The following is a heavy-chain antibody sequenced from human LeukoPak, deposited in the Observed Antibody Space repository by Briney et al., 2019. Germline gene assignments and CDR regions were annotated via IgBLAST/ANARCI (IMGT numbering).Heavy chain of an antibody. CDR2: IYYSGST. V-gene: IGHV4-39*07. J-gene: IGHJ4*02. D-gene: IGHD4-17*01. CDR3: ARDFLRDYGDPFDS. Sequence: SETLSLTCTVSGGSTRSSDSYWGWVRQPPGKGLEWIGSIYYSGSTYNNPSLKGRVTMSVDTSKNHFSLKLTSVTAADTTVYYCARDFLRDYGDPFDSWGQGTLVTVSS. CDR1: GGSTRSSDSY.